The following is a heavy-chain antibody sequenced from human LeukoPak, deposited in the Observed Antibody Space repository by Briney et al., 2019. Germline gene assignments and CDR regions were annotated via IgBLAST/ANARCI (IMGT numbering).Heavy chain of an antibody. CDR3: AKTNRPNYYGSVSWVDY. Sequence: HPGGSLRLSCEASGFTFSNYPMSWVRQAPGKGLEWVSAISGSGTSTYYTDSVKGRFTISRDNSKNTLYLQMNSLRAEDTAVYFCAKTNRPNYYGSVSWVDYWGQGTLVTVSS. CDR2: ISGSGTST. CDR1: GFTFSNYP. V-gene: IGHV3-23*01. D-gene: IGHD3-10*01. J-gene: IGHJ4*02.